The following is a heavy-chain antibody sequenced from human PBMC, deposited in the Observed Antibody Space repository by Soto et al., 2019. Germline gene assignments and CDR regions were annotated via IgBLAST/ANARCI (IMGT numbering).Heavy chain of an antibody. CDR1: TGSIFSNSYY. V-gene: IGHV4-39*01. CDR3: ARRYAPRYSSGKNHCDL. D-gene: IGHD6-19*01. J-gene: IGHJ5*02. Sequence: QLQLQESGPGLVEPSETLSLTCNVSTGSIFSNSYYWGWIRQPPGKGMAWIGTINHSGSTYYTPSLKSRVTISVDTSKHQFSRSLSSVTAADKAVYYCARRYAPRYSSGKNHCDLWGQGTLVTVSS. CDR2: INHSGST.